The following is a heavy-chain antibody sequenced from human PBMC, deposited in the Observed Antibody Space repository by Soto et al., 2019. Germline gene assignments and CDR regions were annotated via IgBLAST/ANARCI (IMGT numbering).Heavy chain of an antibody. D-gene: IGHD2-21*02. CDR1: GNTFTNYY. V-gene: IGHV1-46*01. CDR2: INPSGGHT. Sequence: QVQLMQSGAEVKKPGASVKVSCKASGNTFTNYYIHWVRQAPGQVLEWMGTINPSGGHTTYAQKFLGRVTMTRDTSTSTLYMELTSLRSEDTAVYYWARGGLAVVVTAAFDYRGQGTLVTVSS. J-gene: IGHJ4*02. CDR3: ARGGLAVVVTAAFDY.